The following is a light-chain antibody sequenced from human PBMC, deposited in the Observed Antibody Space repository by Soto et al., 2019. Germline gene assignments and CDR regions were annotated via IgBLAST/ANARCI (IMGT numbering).Light chain of an antibody. J-gene: IGKJ4*01. CDR2: DAS. V-gene: IGKV1-5*01. Sequence: DIQMTQSPSTLSASVGDRVTITCRASQSISSWLAWYQQKPGKEAKLLIYDASSLESGVPSRFSGSGSGTEFTLTISSMQPDDFATYYCQQYNSYSPSTFGGGTKVDIK. CDR3: QQYNSYSPST. CDR1: QSISSW.